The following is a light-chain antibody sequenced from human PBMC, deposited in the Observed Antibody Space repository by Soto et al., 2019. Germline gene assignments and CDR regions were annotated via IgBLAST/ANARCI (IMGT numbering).Light chain of an antibody. CDR3: QHQRT. CDR2: GAS. V-gene: IGKV3D-15*01. J-gene: IGKJ2*01. Sequence: EIVMTQSPATLSVSPGERATLSCRASQSVSSNLAWYQQKPGQAPRLLIYGASIRATGIPARFSGSGSGTEFTLPISRLQSEDFAVYYCQHQRTFGQGTKLEIK. CDR1: QSVSSN.